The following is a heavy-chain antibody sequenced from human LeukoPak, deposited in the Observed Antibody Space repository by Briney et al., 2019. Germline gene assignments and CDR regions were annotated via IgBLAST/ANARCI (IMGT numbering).Heavy chain of an antibody. D-gene: IGHD6-19*01. J-gene: IGHJ4*02. Sequence: GGTLRLSCAASGFTFSSYGMSWVRQAPGKGLEWVSAISGSGGSTYYADSVKGRFTISRDNSKNTLYLQMNSLRAEDTAVYYCATTRPSGYSSGWSGVGYWGQGTLVTVSS. CDR3: ATTRPSGYSSGWSGVGY. V-gene: IGHV3-23*01. CDR1: GFTFSSYG. CDR2: ISGSGGST.